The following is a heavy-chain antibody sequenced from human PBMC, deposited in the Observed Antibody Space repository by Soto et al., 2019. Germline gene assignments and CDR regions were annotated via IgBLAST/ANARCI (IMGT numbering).Heavy chain of an antibody. Sequence: TSETLSLTCTVSGGSISSYYWSWIRQPPGKGLEWIGYIYYSGSTNYNPSLKSRVTISVDTSKNQFSLKLSSVTAADTDVYYCARRYGGTFDYWGQGTLVTVSS. CDR1: GGSISSYY. CDR2: IYYSGST. V-gene: IGHV4-59*08. D-gene: IGHD2-15*01. J-gene: IGHJ4*02. CDR3: ARRYGGTFDY.